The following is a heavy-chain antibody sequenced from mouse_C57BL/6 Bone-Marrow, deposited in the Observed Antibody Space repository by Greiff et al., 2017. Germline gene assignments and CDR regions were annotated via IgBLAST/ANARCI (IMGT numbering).Heavy chain of an antibody. J-gene: IGHJ2*01. CDR1: GYTLTNYW. Sequence: QVQPQQSGAELVRPGTSVKMFCKASGYTLTNYWIGWAKQRPGHGLEWIGAIYPGGGYTYYNEKFKGKATLTADKSSSTAYMQCSSLTSEDSAIYYCARWVGKYYFDYWGQGTTLTVSS. CDR3: ARWVGKYYFDY. V-gene: IGHV1-63*01. CDR2: IYPGGGYT. D-gene: IGHD1-1*02.